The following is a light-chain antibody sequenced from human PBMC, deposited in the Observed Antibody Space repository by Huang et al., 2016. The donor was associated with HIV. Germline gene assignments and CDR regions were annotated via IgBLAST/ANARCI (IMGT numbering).Light chain of an antibody. CDR1: HSVSSN. CDR2: GAA. V-gene: IGKV3-15*01. Sequence: ERVMTQSPATLSVAPGERVTLSCRGSHSVSSNLAWYQQNPGQAPRLLIHGAATRATGTPARFSGSGSGTEFTLAISSLQSEDSGVYFCQQYDNWPLTFGQGTRLEIK. J-gene: IGKJ5*01. CDR3: QQYDNWPLT.